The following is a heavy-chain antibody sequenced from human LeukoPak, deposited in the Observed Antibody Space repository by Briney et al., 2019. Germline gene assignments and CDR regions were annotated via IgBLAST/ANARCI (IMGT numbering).Heavy chain of an antibody. CDR1: GGTFSSYA. Sequence: ASVKVSCKASGGTFSSYAISWVRQAPGQGLEWMGWINPNSGGTNYAQKFQGRVTMTRDTSISTAYMELSRLRSDDTAVYYCARVVSYYYYYGMDVWGQGTTVTVSS. V-gene: IGHV1-2*02. CDR3: ARVVSYYYYYGMDV. J-gene: IGHJ6*02. CDR2: INPNSGGT.